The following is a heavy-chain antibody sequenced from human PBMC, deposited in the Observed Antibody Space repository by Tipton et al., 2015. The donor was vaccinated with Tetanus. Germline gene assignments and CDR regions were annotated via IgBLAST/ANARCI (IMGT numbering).Heavy chain of an antibody. CDR2: INHSGNT. J-gene: IGHJ6*02. CDR3: VTVSFPSCFRYGVDV. V-gene: IGHV4-34*01. D-gene: IGHD2-15*01. Sequence: TLSLTCAVYGASFSDYYWSWIRQAPGKGLERIGEINHSGNTNHNPSLTSQVTLSVDTSTNQFSLNLNSVTAADTARYYCVTVSFPSCFRYGVDVWGQGSTVTVSS. CDR1: GASFSDYY.